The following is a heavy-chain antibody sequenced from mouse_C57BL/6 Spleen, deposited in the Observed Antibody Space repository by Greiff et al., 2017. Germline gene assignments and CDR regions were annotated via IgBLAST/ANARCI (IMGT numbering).Heavy chain of an antibody. CDR1: GFTFTDYY. Sequence: EVKLMESGGGLVQPGGSLSFSCAASGFTFTDYYMSWVRQPPGKALEWLGFIRNKANGYTTEYSASVKGRFTISRDNSQSILYLQMNALRAEDSATYYCARYHNEGDAMDYWGQGTSVTVSS. CDR2: IRNKANGYTT. D-gene: IGHD1-3*01. V-gene: IGHV7-3*01. CDR3: ARYHNEGDAMDY. J-gene: IGHJ4*01.